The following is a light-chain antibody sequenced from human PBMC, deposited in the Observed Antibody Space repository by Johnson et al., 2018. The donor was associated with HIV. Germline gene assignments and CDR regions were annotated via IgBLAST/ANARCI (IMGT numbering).Light chain of an antibody. CDR2: DTI. CDR1: SSNIGNNY. J-gene: IGLJ1*01. Sequence: QSVLTQPPSVSAAPGQKVTISCSGSSSNIGNNYVSWYQQLPGTAPKLLIYDTIKRPSGIPDRFSGSKSGTSATLGITGRQTGDEADYYRGTWDTSLNTFVFGTGTRVTVL. CDR3: GTWDTSLNTFV. V-gene: IGLV1-51*01.